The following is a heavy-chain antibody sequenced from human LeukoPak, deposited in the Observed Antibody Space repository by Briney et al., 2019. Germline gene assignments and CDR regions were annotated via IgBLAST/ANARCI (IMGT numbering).Heavy chain of an antibody. CDR2: MDPTGSQK. V-gene: IGHV3-7*03. D-gene: IGHD6-13*01. J-gene: IGHJ4*02. CDR1: QFTFNGSW. CDR3: AKDIRQQLPQV. Sequence: GGSLRLSCADSQFTFNGSWMNWVRQAPGKGLEWVANMDPTGSQKRYVDSVRGRFTISKDNAKNSLNLQMNSLRAEDTALYYCAKDIRQQLPQVWGQGTLVTVSS.